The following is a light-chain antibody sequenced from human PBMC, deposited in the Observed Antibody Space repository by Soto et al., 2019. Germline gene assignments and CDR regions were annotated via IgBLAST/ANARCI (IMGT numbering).Light chain of an antibody. CDR2: DAS. CDR1: QSVSSY. V-gene: IGKV3-11*01. CDR3: QQRSNCPS. Sequence: ELVLTQSPATLSLSPGERATLSCRASQSVSSYLAWYQQKPGQAPRLLIYDASNRATGIPARFRGSGCGTVFTLTLSMQEPEDFAGYSCQQRSNCPSFGQGTKVHIK. J-gene: IGKJ1*01.